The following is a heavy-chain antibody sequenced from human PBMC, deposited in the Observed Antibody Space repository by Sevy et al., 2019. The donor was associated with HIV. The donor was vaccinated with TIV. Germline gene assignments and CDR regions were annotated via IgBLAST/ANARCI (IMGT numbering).Heavy chain of an antibody. D-gene: IGHD5-12*01. J-gene: IGHJ3*02. CDR3: ATKGVAVDAFDI. CDR1: GDSIDSYGSY. V-gene: IGHV4-39*01. CDR2: IYYTVTT. Sequence: SETLSLTCSVSGDSIDSYGSYWGWIRQPPGKGLEWIGSIYYTVTTYYNPSLKSRATISVDTSKNEFSLRMTSVTAADTAVYYCATKGVAVDAFDIRGQGTMVTVSS.